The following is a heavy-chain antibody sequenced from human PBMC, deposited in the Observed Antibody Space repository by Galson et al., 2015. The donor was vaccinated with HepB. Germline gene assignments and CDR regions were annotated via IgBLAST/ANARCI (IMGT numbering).Heavy chain of an antibody. J-gene: IGHJ4*02. CDR1: GFTFSSYG. Sequence: SLRLSCAASGFTFSSYGMHWVRQAPGKGLEWVAFIRYDGSNKYYADSVKGRFTISRDNSKNTLHPQMNSLRAEDTAVYYCAKVGDYYDSSGYFNSPFDYWGQGTLVTVSS. D-gene: IGHD3-22*01. CDR2: IRYDGSNK. V-gene: IGHV3-30*02. CDR3: AKVGDYYDSSGYFNSPFDY.